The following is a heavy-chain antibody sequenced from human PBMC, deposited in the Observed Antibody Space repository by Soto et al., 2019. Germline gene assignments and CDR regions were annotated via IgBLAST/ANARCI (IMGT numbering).Heavy chain of an antibody. J-gene: IGHJ6*02. CDR1: GYSFTSYW. Sequence: GESLKISCKGSGYSFTSYWISWVRQMPGKGLEWMGRIDPSDSYTNYSPSFQGHVTISADKSISTAYLQWSSLKASDTAMYYCAITKGYCSSNSCSRGRDYYYGMDVWGQGTTVTVSS. D-gene: IGHD2-2*01. V-gene: IGHV5-10-1*01. CDR2: IDPSDSYT. CDR3: AITKGYCSSNSCSRGRDYYYGMDV.